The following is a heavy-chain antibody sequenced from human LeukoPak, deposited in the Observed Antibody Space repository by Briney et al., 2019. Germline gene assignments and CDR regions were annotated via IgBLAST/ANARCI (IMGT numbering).Heavy chain of an antibody. CDR2: IYYSGST. V-gene: IGHV4-59*01. J-gene: IGHJ4*02. CDR3: ARDGGDGYNRYYFDY. D-gene: IGHD5-24*01. Sequence: PSETLSLTCTVSGGSISSYYWSWIRQPPGKGLEWIGYIYYSGSTNYNTSLKSRVTISVDTSKNQFSLKLSSVTAADTAVYYCARDGGDGYNRYYFDYWGQGTLVTVSS. CDR1: GGSISSYY.